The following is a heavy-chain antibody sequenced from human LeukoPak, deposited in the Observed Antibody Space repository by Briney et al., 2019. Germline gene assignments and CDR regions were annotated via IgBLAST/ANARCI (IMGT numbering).Heavy chain of an antibody. CDR3: ARDRGAYCGGDCYLGFDY. CDR2: IGGSSGYT. J-gene: IGHJ4*01. CDR1: GFTFSDYY. D-gene: IGHD2-21*02. Sequence: PGGSLRLSCAASGFTFSDYYMSWIRQAPGEGLEWVSYIGGSSGYTDYAGSVKGRFTISRDNAKKSLYLQMTSLTAEDTAVYYCARDRGAYCGGDCYLGFDYWGRGTLVTVSS. V-gene: IGHV3-11*06.